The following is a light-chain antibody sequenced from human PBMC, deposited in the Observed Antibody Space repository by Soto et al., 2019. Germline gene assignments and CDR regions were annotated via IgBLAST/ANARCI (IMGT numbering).Light chain of an antibody. CDR1: QSVSSS. CDR3: QQYNNWPPIT. CDR2: GAS. Sequence: EIVMTQSPATLSVSPGERATLSCRASQSVSSSLAWYQQKPGQAPRLLIYGASTRATSIPARFSGSGSGTEFTLTISSLQSEDSAVYYCQQYNNWPPITFGPGTTVDIK. J-gene: IGKJ3*01. V-gene: IGKV3-15*01.